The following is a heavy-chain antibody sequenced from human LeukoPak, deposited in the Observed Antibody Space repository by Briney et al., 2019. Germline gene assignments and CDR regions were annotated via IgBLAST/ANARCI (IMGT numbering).Heavy chain of an antibody. Sequence: GASVKVSCKASGYTFTSYYMHWVRQAPGQGLEWMXIINPSGGSTSYAQKFQGRVTMTRDTSTSTVYMELSSLRSEDTAVYYCATASITVTTRLDYWGQGTLVTVSS. V-gene: IGHV1-46*01. CDR1: GYTFTSYY. J-gene: IGHJ4*02. CDR2: INPSGGST. D-gene: IGHD4-11*01. CDR3: ATASITVTTRLDY.